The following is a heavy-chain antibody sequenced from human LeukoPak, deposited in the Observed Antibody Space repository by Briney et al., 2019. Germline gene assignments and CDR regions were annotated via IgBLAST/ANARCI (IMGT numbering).Heavy chain of an antibody. V-gene: IGHV4-4*07. CDR2: IYTSGST. CDR3: ARGGSGWYNGYYYYYMDV. Sequence: PSEALSLTCTVSGGSISSYYWSWIRQPAGKGLEWIGRIYTSGSTNYNPSLKSRVTMSVDTSKNQFSLKLSSVTAADTAVYYCARGGSGWYNGYYYYYMDVWGKGTTVTISS. D-gene: IGHD6-19*01. J-gene: IGHJ6*03. CDR1: GGSISSYY.